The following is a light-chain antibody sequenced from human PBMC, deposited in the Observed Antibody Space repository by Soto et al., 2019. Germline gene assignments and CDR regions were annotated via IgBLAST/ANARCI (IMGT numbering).Light chain of an antibody. CDR3: SSYTTKKTLL. V-gene: IGLV2-14*01. CDR1: SSDVGAHKF. J-gene: IGLJ2*01. Sequence: QSVLTQPASVSGSPGQSITISCTGTSSDVGAHKFVSWYQQHPGKAPKLIFYEVSNRPPGLSDRFSGSKSGTTASLTISGLQAEDEADYFCSSYTTKKTLLFGGGTKLTVL. CDR2: EVS.